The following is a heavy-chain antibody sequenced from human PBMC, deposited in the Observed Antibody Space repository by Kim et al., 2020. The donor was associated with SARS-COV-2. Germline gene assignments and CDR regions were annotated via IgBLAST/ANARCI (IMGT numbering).Heavy chain of an antibody. CDR3: ARRAAVVVPDAIWSGYYYNMDG. J-gene: IGHJ6*01. Sequence: GGSLRLSCAASGFTFSNYYMSWIRQAPGKGLEWVSYISGSGTTIYYADSVKGRFTISRDNAKNSMYLQMNSLRAEDTAVYYCARRAAVVVPDAIWSGYYYNMDGWGQGTTVTVSS. CDR2: ISGSGTTI. D-gene: IGHD2-2*02. V-gene: IGHV3-11*01. CDR1: GFTFSNYY.